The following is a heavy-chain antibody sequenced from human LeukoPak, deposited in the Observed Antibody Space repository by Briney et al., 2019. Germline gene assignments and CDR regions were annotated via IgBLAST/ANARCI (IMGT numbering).Heavy chain of an antibody. CDR3: AKVRYFGPSAFDI. CDR1: GFTFRNYG. Sequence: PGRSLRLPCAASGFTFRNYGMHWVRQAPGKGLDWVAVISYDGSNKYYADSVKGRFTISRDNSKNTLYLQMNSLRAEDTAVYYCAKVRYFGPSAFDIWGQGTMVTVSS. D-gene: IGHD3-9*01. J-gene: IGHJ3*02. V-gene: IGHV3-30*18. CDR2: ISYDGSNK.